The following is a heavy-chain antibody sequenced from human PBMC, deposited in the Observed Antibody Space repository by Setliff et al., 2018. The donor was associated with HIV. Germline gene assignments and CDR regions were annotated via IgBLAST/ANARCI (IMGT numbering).Heavy chain of an antibody. D-gene: IGHD1-26*01. V-gene: IGHV3-72*01. CDR1: GFTFSDHY. CDR3: ARELSGTYFDY. Sequence: PGGSLRLSCAASGFTFSDHYMDWVRQAPGKGLEWVGRTRNKANSYTTEYAASVKGRFTISRDDSKNSLYLQMNSLKTEDTAVYYCARELSGTYFDYWGQGTLVTVSS. J-gene: IGHJ4*02. CDR2: TRNKANSYTT.